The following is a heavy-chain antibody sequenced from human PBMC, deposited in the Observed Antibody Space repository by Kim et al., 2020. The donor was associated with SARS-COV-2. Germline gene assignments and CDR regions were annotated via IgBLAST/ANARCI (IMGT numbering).Heavy chain of an antibody. J-gene: IGHJ4*02. D-gene: IGHD3-22*01. CDR3: ANGPSYYYDSGAYV. Sequence: SETLSLTCTVSGGSISSSNHYWGWIRQPPGKGLEWIGSIYYSGTTYYNPSLKSRVTISVDTSKNQFSLNLSSVTAADTAVYYCANGPSYYYDSGAYVWGQGSLVTVSA. V-gene: IGHV4-39*07. CDR1: GGSISSSNHY. CDR2: IYYSGTT.